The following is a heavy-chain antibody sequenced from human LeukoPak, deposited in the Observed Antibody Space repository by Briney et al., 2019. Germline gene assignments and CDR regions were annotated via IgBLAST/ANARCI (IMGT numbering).Heavy chain of an antibody. J-gene: IGHJ4*02. V-gene: IGHV4-4*07. Sequence: SETLSLTCIVSGGSISSYYWTWVRQPAGKGLEWIGRIYSSGSTNYNPSLKSRVTMSVDTSKNQFSLNLSSVTAADTAVYYCARVSSGGRYDYWGRGTLVTVSS. CDR1: GGSISSYY. CDR3: ARVSSGGRYDY. CDR2: IYSSGST. D-gene: IGHD6-25*01.